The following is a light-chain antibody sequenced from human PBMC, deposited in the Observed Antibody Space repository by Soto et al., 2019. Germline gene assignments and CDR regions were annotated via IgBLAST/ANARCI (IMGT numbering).Light chain of an antibody. V-gene: IGKV3-20*01. CDR1: QSVSNSY. Sequence: EIVLTQSPGTLSLSPGERATLSCRASQSVSNSYLAWYQQKPGQAPRLLIYGASSRAAGIPDRFSGSGSGTDFTLTISRLEPEDFAEYYCQQCGSPPYTFGQGTKLEIK. CDR3: QQCGSPPYT. J-gene: IGKJ2*01. CDR2: GAS.